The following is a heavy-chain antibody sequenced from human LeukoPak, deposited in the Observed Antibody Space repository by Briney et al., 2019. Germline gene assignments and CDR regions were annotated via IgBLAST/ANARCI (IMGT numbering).Heavy chain of an antibody. D-gene: IGHD4-23*01. CDR2: IKSRTDGGTT. J-gene: IGHJ4*02. Sequence: GGSLRLSCAASGFTFSILDMSWVRQAPGKGLEWVGRIKSRTDGGTTDYAAPVKGRFTISRDDSKNTLYLQMSSLKTEDTAMYYCTTDPRGYSTDYWGQGTRVAVSS. CDR3: TTDPRGYSTDY. V-gene: IGHV3-15*01. CDR1: GFTFSILD.